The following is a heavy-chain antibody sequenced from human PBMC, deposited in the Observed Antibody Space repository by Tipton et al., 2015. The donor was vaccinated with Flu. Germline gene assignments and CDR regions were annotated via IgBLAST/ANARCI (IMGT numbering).Heavy chain of an antibody. Sequence: SLRLSCVVSGLTFSTYEMNWVRQAPGRGLEWISYIDSRGSGDDYADSVRGRFTISRDNAKNTLYLQMNSLSPDDTAIYYCARDPTSGWYFDSWGQGTLVVVSP. D-gene: IGHD6-19*01. CDR3: ARDPTSGWYFDS. V-gene: IGHV3-48*03. CDR1: GLTFSTYE. J-gene: IGHJ4*02. CDR2: IDSRGSGD.